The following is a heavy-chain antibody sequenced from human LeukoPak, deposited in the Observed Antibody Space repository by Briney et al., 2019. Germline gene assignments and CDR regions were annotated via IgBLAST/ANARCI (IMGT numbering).Heavy chain of an antibody. J-gene: IGHJ4*02. D-gene: IGHD2-2*01. CDR1: GYTFTGYY. V-gene: IGHV1-2*02. CDR3: ARVVSRYCSSTSCPFDY. Sequence: ASVKVSSKASGYTFTGYYMHWVRQAPGQGLEWMGWINPNSGGTNYAQKFQGRVTMTRDTSISTAYMELSRLRSDDTAVYYCARVVSRYCSSTSCPFDYWGRGNLVTVSS. CDR2: INPNSGGT.